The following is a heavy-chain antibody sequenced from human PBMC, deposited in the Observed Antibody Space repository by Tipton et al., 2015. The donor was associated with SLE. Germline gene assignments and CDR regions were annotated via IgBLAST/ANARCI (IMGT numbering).Heavy chain of an antibody. CDR2: INHSGST. J-gene: IGHJ4*02. CDR3: ARDSPLWDSSGYK. Sequence: TLSLTCAVYGGSFSGYYWSWIRQPPGKGLEWIGEINHSGSTNYNPSLKSRVTISVDTSKNQFSLKLSSVTAADTAVYYCARDSPLWDSSGYKWGQGTLVTVSS. CDR1: GGSFSGYY. V-gene: IGHV4-34*01. D-gene: IGHD3-22*01.